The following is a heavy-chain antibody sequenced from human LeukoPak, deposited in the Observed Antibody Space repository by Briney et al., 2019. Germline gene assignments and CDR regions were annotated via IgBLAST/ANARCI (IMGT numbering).Heavy chain of an antibody. CDR2: IDPSGGST. D-gene: IGHD5-18*01. Sequence: VKVSCKASGYTFTNYYMHWVRQAPGQGLEWMGIIDPSGGSTTYAQKFQGRVTMTRDTSTSTVYMELTSLRSEDTAMYYCARDWGIQQWPPSYFDYWGQGTLVTVSS. V-gene: IGHV1-46*01. CDR1: GYTFTNYY. CDR3: ARDWGIQQWPPSYFDY. J-gene: IGHJ4*02.